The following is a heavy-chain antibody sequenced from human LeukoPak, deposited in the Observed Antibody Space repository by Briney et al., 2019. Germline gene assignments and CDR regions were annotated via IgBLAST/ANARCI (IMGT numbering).Heavy chain of an antibody. V-gene: IGHV4-59*01. Sequence: PSETLSLTSTVSGGSISSYYWSWIRQPPGKGLEWIGYIYYSGSTNYNPSLKSRVTISVDTSKNQFSLKLSSVTAADTAVYYCAGGRGDYSIRFDPWGQGTLVTVSS. CDR2: IYYSGST. D-gene: IGHD4-17*01. CDR1: GGSISSYY. J-gene: IGHJ5*02. CDR3: AGGRGDYSIRFDP.